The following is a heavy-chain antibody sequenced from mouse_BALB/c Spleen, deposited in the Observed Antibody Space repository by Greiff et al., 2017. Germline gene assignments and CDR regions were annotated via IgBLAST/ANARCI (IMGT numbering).Heavy chain of an antibody. V-gene: IGHV2-6-7*01. CDR1: GFSLTGYG. J-gene: IGHJ4*01. CDR2: IWGDGST. Sequence: VQLVESGPGLVAPSQSLSITCTVSGFSLTGYGVNWVRQPPGKGLEWLGMIWGDGSTDYNSALKSRLSISKDNSKSQVFLKMNSLQTDDTARYYCARDPYYGNYDVRLYAMDYWGQGTSVTVSS. CDR3: ARDPYYGNYDVRLYAMDY. D-gene: IGHD2-10*01.